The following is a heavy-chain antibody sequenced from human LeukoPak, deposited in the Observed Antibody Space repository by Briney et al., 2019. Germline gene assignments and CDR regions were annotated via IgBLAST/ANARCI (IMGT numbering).Heavy chain of an antibody. J-gene: IGHJ4*02. CDR1: GYTFINYN. CDR2: VNPRSGNA. D-gene: IGHD5-18*01. V-gene: IGHV1-8*03. CDR3: ARGGRSAMVMFLFDY. Sequence: ASVKVSCKASGYTFINYNINWVRQATGQGLEWMGWVNPRSGNAGYLQKFQGRLTITRDTSIDTAYMDLSSLSSEDTAVYYCARGGRSAMVMFLFDYWGQGTLVTVSS.